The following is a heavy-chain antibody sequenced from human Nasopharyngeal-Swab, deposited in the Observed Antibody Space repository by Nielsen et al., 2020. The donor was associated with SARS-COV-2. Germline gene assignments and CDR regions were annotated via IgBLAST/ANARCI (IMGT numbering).Heavy chain of an antibody. CDR2: INPSGGST. CDR1: GYTFTSYY. Sequence: ASVKVSCKASGYTFTSYYMHWVRQAPGQGLEWMGIINPSGGSTSYAQKFQGRVTMTRDTSTSTVYMELSSLRSEDTAVYYCAAPYCSSTSCYDAFDIWGQGTMVTVSS. J-gene: IGHJ3*02. D-gene: IGHD2-2*01. V-gene: IGHV1-46*01. CDR3: AAPYCSSTSCYDAFDI.